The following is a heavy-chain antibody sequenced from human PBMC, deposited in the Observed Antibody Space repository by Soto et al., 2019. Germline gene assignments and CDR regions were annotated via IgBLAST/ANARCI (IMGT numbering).Heavy chain of an antibody. CDR2: TYYRSKWYS. V-gene: IGHV6-1*01. J-gene: IGHJ6*02. Sequence: PSQTLSLTCAISGDSVSSNSAAWNWIRQSPSRGLEWLGRTYYRSKWYSDYAVSVKSRITINPDTSKNQFSVQLNSVTPGDRAVNYCARDWPVTPRYGMDVWGQGTTVTVSS. CDR3: ARDWPVTPRYGMDV. D-gene: IGHD3-16*02. CDR1: GDSVSSNSAA.